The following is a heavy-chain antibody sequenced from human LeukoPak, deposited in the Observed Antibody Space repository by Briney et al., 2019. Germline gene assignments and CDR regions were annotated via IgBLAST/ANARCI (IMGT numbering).Heavy chain of an antibody. CDR3: ARHLWTWDAHFDY. CDR2: ISSSGSTI. CDR1: GFTFSDYY. J-gene: IGHJ4*02. V-gene: IGHV3-11*01. Sequence: GGSLRLSCAASGFTFSDYYMSWIRQAPGKGLEWVSYISSSGSTIYYADSVKGRFTISRDNAKNSLYLQMNSLRAEDTAVYYCARHLWTWDAHFDYWGQGTLVTVSS. D-gene: IGHD3-3*02.